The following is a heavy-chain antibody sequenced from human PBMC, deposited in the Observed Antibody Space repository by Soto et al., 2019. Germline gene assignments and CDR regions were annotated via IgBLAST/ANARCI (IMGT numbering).Heavy chain of an antibody. D-gene: IGHD1-1*01. CDR1: GYTFTSYY. CDR2: INPSGGST. Sequence: ASVKVSCKASGYTFTSYYMHWVRQAPGQGPEWMGIINPSGGSTSYAQKFQGRVTMTRDTSTSTVYMELSSLRSEESAVYYCARKGTTAIVRDRPPPYYFDYWGQGTLVTVSS. V-gene: IGHV1-46*01. J-gene: IGHJ4*02. CDR3: ARKGTTAIVRDRPPPYYFDY.